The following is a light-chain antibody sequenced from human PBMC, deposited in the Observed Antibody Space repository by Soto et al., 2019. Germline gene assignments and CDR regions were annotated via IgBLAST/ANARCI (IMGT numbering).Light chain of an antibody. CDR1: QSVSSK. V-gene: IGKV3-15*01. CDR2: GAS. J-gene: IGKJ4*01. CDR3: QQYDSWPPLT. Sequence: EILMTQSPATLSLSPGERATLSWRASQSVSSKLAWYQQRRGQAPRLLIYGASSRATGIPARFSGSGSGTEFTLTISSLQSEDFAVYYCQQYDSWPPLTFGGGTKVEIK.